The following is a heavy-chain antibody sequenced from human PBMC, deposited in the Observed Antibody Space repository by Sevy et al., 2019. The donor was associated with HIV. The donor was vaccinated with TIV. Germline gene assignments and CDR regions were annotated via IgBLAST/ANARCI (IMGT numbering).Heavy chain of an antibody. CDR3: VKEKEGSGYSRVPFDY. CDR1: GFTFSSYA. Sequence: GGCLRLSCSASGFTFSSYAMHWVRQAPGKGLEYVSAISSNGGSTYYADSVKGRFTISRDNSKNMLYLQMSSLRAEDTAVYTYVKEKEGSGYSRVPFDYWGQGTLVTVSS. V-gene: IGHV3-64D*06. J-gene: IGHJ4*02. D-gene: IGHD6-13*01. CDR2: ISSNGGST.